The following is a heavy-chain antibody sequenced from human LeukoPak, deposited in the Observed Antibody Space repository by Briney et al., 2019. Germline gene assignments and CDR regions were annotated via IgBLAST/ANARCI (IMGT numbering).Heavy chain of an antibody. CDR3: MRDFDYYDSSLSDY. CDR1: DGSMTNYY. V-gene: IGHV4-38-2*02. Sequence: SETLSLSCTVSDGSMTNYYWGWIRQSPGKGLEYIGSIYHSGSTDYNPSLKSRVTISVDTSKNQFSLKLSSVTAADTAIYYCMRDFDYYDSSLSDYWGQGILVTVSS. D-gene: IGHD3-22*01. J-gene: IGHJ4*02. CDR2: IYHSGST.